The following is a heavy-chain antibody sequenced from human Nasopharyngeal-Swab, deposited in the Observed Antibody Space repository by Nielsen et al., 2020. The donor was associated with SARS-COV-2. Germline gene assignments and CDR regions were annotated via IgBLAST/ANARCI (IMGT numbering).Heavy chain of an antibody. J-gene: IGHJ4*02. CDR3: ARDAIVVVPAAIQY. D-gene: IGHD2-2*02. V-gene: IGHV3-43*02. CDR2: ISGDGGST. Sequence: VRQAPGKGLEWVSLISGDGGSTYYADSVKGRSTISRDNAKNSLYLQMNSLRDEDTAVYYCARDAIVVVPAAIQYWGQGTLVTVSS.